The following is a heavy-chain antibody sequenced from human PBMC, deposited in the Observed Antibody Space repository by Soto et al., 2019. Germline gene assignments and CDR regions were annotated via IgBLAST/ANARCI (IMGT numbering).Heavy chain of an antibody. CDR2: INAGNGNT. V-gene: IGHV1-3*01. J-gene: IGHJ5*02. CDR3: ARGAAARPVSTFDP. CDR1: GYTFTSYA. D-gene: IGHD6-6*01. Sequence: QVQLVQSGAEVKKPGASVKVSCKASGYTFTSYAMHWVRQAPGQRLEWMGWINAGNGNTKYSQKFQGRVTITRDTSASTAYMELSSLRSEDTAVYYCARGAAARPVSTFDPWGQGTLVTVSS.